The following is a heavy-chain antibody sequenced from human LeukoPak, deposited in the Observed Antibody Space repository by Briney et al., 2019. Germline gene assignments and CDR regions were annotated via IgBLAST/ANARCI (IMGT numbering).Heavy chain of an antibody. Sequence: PGGSLRLSCAASGFTFSNYAMTWVRQTPGKGLEWVSAISASGGGTYYADSVKGRFTISRDNAKNSLYLQMNSLRAEDTAVYYCAKSSGWYVNYFDYWGQGTLVTVSS. V-gene: IGHV3-23*01. CDR1: GFTFSNYA. J-gene: IGHJ4*02. CDR3: AKSSGWYVNYFDY. CDR2: ISASGGGT. D-gene: IGHD6-19*01.